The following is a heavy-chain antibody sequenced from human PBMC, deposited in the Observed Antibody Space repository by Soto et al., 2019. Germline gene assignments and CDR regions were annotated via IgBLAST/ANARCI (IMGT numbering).Heavy chain of an antibody. CDR3: ARGKDGYLLDY. CDR2: ITSSSSYI. CDR1: GFTFSSYS. J-gene: IGHJ4*02. V-gene: IGHV3-21*01. D-gene: IGHD3-3*01. Sequence: PGGSLRLSCAASGFTFSSYSMNWVRRAPGKGLEWVSFITSSSSYIYYADSVKGRFTISRDNAKNSLYLQMNSLRAEDTAVFYCARGKDGYLLDYWGPGTLVTVSS.